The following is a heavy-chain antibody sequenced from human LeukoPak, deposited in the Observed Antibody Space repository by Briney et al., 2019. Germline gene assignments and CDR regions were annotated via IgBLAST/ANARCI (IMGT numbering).Heavy chain of an antibody. Sequence: PGGSLRLSCAASGFTFNIYAMNWVRQAPGKGMEWVSLITGNAGAIHYADSVKGRFTISRDNSKSTLYLQTNSLRAEDTAVYYCVKDRVPDGYYSVDHWGQGTLVAVSS. CDR3: VKDRVPDGYYSVDH. CDR2: ITGNAGAI. V-gene: IGHV3-23*01. CDR1: GFTFNIYA. J-gene: IGHJ4*02. D-gene: IGHD2-2*03.